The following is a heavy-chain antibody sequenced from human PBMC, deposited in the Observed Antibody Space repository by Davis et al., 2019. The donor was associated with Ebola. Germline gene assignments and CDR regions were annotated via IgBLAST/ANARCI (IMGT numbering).Heavy chain of an antibody. J-gene: IGHJ6*04. CDR1: GDSVSSAG. CDR3: ARVWLRGGMDV. Sequence: PSETLSLTCAISGDSVSSAGWNWIRQSPSRGLEWLGRTYYKSKWYNDYAVSVKSRITINPDTSKNQFSLQLNSVTPEDTALYYCARVWLRGGMDVWGEGTTVTVSS. V-gene: IGHV6-1*01. D-gene: IGHD5-18*01. CDR2: TYYKSKWYN.